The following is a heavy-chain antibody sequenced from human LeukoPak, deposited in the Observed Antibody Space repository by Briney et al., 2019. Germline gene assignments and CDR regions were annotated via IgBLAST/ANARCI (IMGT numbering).Heavy chain of an antibody. CDR2: ISYDGNNK. Sequence: GGSLRLSCAASGFPFSSYGVHWVRQAPGKGLEWVAVISYDGNNKYYADSVKGRFTVSRDNSKSTLFLQMNSLRAEDTAVYYCAKERLTTREYFFDCWGQGILVTVSS. J-gene: IGHJ4*02. CDR3: AKERLTTREYFFDC. D-gene: IGHD4/OR15-4a*01. V-gene: IGHV3-30*18. CDR1: GFPFSSYG.